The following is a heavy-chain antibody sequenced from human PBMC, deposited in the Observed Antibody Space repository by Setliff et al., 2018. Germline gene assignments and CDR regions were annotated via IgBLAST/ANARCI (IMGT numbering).Heavy chain of an antibody. CDR1: GGSISNSDYY. CDR2: VYHRGST. V-gene: IGHV4-39*07. CDR3: ARVPALGGMVGTHGIDY. D-gene: IGHD1-26*01. J-gene: IGHJ4*02. Sequence: PSETLSLTCSVSGGSISNSDYYWDWIRQPPGKGLEWIGRVYHRGSTNYNPSLKSRVTISVDTSKNQFSLRLRSVTAADTAVYYCARVPALGGMVGTHGIDYWGQGTLVTVSS.